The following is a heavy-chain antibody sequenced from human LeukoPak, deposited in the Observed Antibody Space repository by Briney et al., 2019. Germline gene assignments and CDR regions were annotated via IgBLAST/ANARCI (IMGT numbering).Heavy chain of an antibody. Sequence: ASVKVSCKVSGYTLTELSMHWVRQAPGKGLEWMGGFDPEDGETIYAQKFQGRVTMTEGTSTDTAYMELSSLRSEDTAVYYCATRPAARYGMDVWGKGTTVTVSS. CDR2: FDPEDGET. J-gene: IGHJ6*04. V-gene: IGHV1-24*01. CDR3: ATRPAARYGMDV. D-gene: IGHD2-2*01. CDR1: GYTLTELS.